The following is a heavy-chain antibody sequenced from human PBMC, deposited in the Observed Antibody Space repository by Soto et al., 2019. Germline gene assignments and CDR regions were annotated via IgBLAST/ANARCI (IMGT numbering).Heavy chain of an antibody. CDR1: GGTFSSYT. D-gene: IGHD2-2*01. J-gene: IGHJ6*03. Sequence: QVQLVRSGAEVKKPGSSVKVSCKASGGTFSSYTISWVRQAPGQGLEWMGRIIPILGIANYAQKFQGRVTITADKSTSTAYMELSSLRSEDTAVYYCARARVVPAATANYYYYYMDVWGKGTTVTVSS. CDR2: IIPILGIA. CDR3: ARARVVPAATANYYYYYMDV. V-gene: IGHV1-69*02.